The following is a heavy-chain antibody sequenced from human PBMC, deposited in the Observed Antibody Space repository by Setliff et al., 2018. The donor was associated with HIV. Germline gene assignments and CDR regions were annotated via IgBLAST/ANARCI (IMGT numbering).Heavy chain of an antibody. D-gene: IGHD1-26*01. CDR3: AKDNKYSGTLCY. V-gene: IGHV3-33*03. J-gene: IGHJ4*02. Sequence: LRRTCAPSGFTFRSYAVQWVRQPPGKGLEWVAASWFDGINQYYSKSVKDRFTVSRDNSNNTVYLKMAALRVDDTAFYFCAKDNKYSGTLCYWGQGTLVTVSS. CDR1: GFTFRSYA. CDR2: SWFDGINQ.